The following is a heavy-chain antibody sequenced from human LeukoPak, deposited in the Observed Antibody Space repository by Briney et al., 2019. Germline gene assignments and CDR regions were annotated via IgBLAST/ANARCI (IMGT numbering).Heavy chain of an antibody. V-gene: IGHV4-39*07. J-gene: IGHJ4*02. Sequence: PSETLSLTCTVSGGSISSSSYYWGWIRQPPGKGLEWIGSIHYSGSTYYNPSLKSRVTISVDTSKNQFSLKLSSVTAADTAVYYCARGSRLMITFGGVVVPDWGQGTLVTVSS. D-gene: IGHD3-16*02. CDR3: ARGSRLMITFGGVVVPD. CDR2: IHYSGST. CDR1: GGSISSSSYY.